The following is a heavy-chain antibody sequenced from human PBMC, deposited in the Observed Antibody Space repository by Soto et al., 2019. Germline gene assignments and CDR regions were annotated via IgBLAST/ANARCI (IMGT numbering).Heavy chain of an antibody. V-gene: IGHV2-5*02. CDR3: AHRRVDSSGLWHCGDFDI. D-gene: IGHD3-22*01. CDR1: GFSLSTSGVG. J-gene: IGHJ3*02. CDR2: IYWDNDR. Sequence: QITLKESGPTLVQPTQTLTLTCTFSGFSLSTSGVGVGWIRQPPGKALECLALIYWDNDRRYSPSLRSRLTISTDTSNNHVLLTMTKMAPVDTATYYCAHRRVDSSGLWHCGDFDIWGQGTMVTVSP.